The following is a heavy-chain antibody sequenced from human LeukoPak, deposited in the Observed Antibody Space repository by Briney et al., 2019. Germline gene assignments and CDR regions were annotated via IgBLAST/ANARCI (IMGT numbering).Heavy chain of an antibody. Sequence: GGSLRLSCAASGFTFSSYRLSWVRQAPGKGLEWVSTLSDSGDDTYYADSVKGRFTISRDNSKNTLYLQMNSLSAEDTAIYYCTSFAPYEAFDIWGQGTMVTVSS. CDR1: GFTFSSYR. CDR3: TSFAPYEAFDI. V-gene: IGHV3-23*01. J-gene: IGHJ3*02. CDR2: LSDSGDDT.